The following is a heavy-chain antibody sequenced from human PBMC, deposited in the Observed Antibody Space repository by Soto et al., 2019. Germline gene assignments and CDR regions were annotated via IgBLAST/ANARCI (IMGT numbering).Heavy chain of an antibody. Sequence: QVQLVESGGGVVQPGRSLRLSCAASGFTFSSYAMHWVRQAPGKGLEWVAVISYDGSNKYYADSVKGRFTISRDNSKNTLYLQMNSLRAEDTAVYYCGRDPGIAVAGTGIYWGQGTLVTVSS. CDR3: GRDPGIAVAGTGIY. V-gene: IGHV3-30-3*01. J-gene: IGHJ4*02. CDR1: GFTFSSYA. D-gene: IGHD6-19*01. CDR2: ISYDGSNK.